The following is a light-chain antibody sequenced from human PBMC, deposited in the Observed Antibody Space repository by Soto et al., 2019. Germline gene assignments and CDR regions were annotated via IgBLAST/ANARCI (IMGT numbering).Light chain of an antibody. CDR2: DVS. CDR3: SSYTSSSTLL. Sequence: QSALTQPASVSGSPGQSITISCTGTSSDVGGYNYVSWYQHHPGKAPKLMIYDVSNRPSGVSNRFSGSKSGNTASLTIFGLQAEDEADYYCSSYTSSSTLLFGGGTKLTVL. CDR1: SSDVGGYNY. V-gene: IGLV2-14*03. J-gene: IGLJ2*01.